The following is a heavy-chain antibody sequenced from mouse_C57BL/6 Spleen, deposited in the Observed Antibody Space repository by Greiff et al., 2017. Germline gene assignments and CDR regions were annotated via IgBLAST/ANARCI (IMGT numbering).Heavy chain of an antibody. CDR1: GYTFTSYW. Sequence: VQLQQPGAELVRPGSSVKLSCKASGYTFTSYWMHWVKQRPIQGLEWIGNIDPSDSETHYNQKFKDKATLTVDKSSSTAYMQLSSLTSEDSAVYYCARDGTGYYAMDYWGQGTSVTVSS. D-gene: IGHD3-3*01. J-gene: IGHJ4*01. CDR3: ARDGTGYYAMDY. V-gene: IGHV1-52*01. CDR2: IDPSDSET.